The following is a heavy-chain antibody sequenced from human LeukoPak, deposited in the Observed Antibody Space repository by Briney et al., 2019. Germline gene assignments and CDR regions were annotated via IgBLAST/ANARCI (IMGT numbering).Heavy chain of an antibody. V-gene: IGHV1-18*04. D-gene: IGHD3-16*01. CDR1: GYTFPSFD. Sequence: ASVKVSCTASGYTFPSFDITWVRQAPGQGLEWMAWISPYNGNTFHAQKLQGRVTMTTDTSTSTAYMELRSLRSDDTAMYYCARHGGLGNFFDLDYWGQGTLVTVSS. J-gene: IGHJ4*02. CDR3: ARHGGLGNFFDLDY. CDR2: ISPYNGNT.